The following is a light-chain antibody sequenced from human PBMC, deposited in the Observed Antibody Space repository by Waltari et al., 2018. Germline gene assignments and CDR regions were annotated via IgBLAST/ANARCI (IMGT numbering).Light chain of an antibody. CDR3: QQYQNWPQT. CDR1: QSISSN. Sequence: EIVMTQSPATLFVSPGERATPSCRASQSISSNLAWYQQKPGQAPRLLMYGGPTRATALPARFSGSGSGTEFALTISSLQSEDSAVYYCQQYQNWPQTFGQGTKLQIK. V-gene: IGKV3-15*01. CDR2: GGP. J-gene: IGKJ2*01.